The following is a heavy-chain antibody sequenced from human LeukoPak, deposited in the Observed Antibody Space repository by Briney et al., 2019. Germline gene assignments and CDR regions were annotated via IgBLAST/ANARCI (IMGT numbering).Heavy chain of an antibody. Sequence: GGSLRLSCAATGLTVSSNFMSWVRQAPGKGLEWVSGISWNSGSIGYADSVKGRFTISRDNAKNSPYLQMNSLRAEDTAVYFCTRQSENFSLDYWGQGTLVTVSS. CDR1: GLTVSSNF. CDR2: ISWNSGSI. V-gene: IGHV3-48*04. CDR3: TRQSENFSLDY. D-gene: IGHD3-3*01. J-gene: IGHJ4*02.